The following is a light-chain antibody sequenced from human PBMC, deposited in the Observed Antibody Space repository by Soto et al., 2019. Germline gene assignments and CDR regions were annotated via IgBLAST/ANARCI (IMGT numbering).Light chain of an antibody. CDR1: QSISSW. CDR3: QQAESFFPRT. Sequence: DIQMTQSPSKLSESGRDGVTITCRISQSISSWLAWYQQKPGKAPKLLIYKASSLESGVPSRFSGSGSGTDATLTILRLRPDDFATYHCQQAESFFPRTFSGGTKVDIK. CDR2: KAS. J-gene: IGKJ4*02. V-gene: IGKV1-5*03.